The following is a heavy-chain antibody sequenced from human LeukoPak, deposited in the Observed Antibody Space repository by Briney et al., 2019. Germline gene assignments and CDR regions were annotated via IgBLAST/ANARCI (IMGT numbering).Heavy chain of an antibody. J-gene: IGHJ4*02. CDR1: GGSFTSNNW. Sequence: ASETLSLTCAVSGGSFTSNNWWWWGRQPPGKGLGGVGEIYHSGSTNYNPSLKSRVIISIDKSKNQLYLKLSSVTAADTAVYYCATNPPYSGRYYFDYWGQGTLVTVSS. CDR3: ATNPPYSGRYYFDY. V-gene: IGHV4-4*02. CDR2: IYHSGST. D-gene: IGHD2-15*01.